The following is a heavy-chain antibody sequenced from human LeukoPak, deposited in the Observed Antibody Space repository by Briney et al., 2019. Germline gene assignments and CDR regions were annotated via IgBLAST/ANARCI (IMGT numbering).Heavy chain of an antibody. CDR3: TRDTDGSLDY. D-gene: IGHD1-26*01. J-gene: IGHJ4*02. CDR2: IKQDGSTK. Sequence: PGLTLRLSYAASGLTFTNSWLACVPHAPGKGLEWVANIKQDGSTKHYADSLKGRFTISRDNPKNSLYLQMNNLRAGDTAVYYCTRDTDGSLDYWGQGILVTVAS. V-gene: IGHV3-7*01. CDR1: GLTFTNSW.